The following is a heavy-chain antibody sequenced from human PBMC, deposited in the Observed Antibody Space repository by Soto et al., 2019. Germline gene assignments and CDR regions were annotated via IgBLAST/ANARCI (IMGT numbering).Heavy chain of an antibody. Sequence: PSETLSLTCAVSGGSISGSNWWSWVRQPPGKGLEWIGEIYHSGSTNYNPSLKSRVTISVDKSKNRFSLKLSSVTAADTAVYYCARHIAAAGDFDYWGQGTLVTVSS. CDR1: GGSISGSNW. CDR3: ARHIAAAGDFDY. D-gene: IGHD6-13*01. CDR2: IYHSGST. J-gene: IGHJ4*02. V-gene: IGHV4-4*02.